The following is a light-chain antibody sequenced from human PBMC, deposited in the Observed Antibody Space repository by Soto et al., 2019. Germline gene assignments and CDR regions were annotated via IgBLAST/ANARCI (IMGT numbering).Light chain of an antibody. CDR3: QQYNNWPPYT. CDR2: GAS. V-gene: IGKV3-15*01. J-gene: IGKJ2*01. CDR1: QSVSSN. Sequence: EIVMTQSPANLSVSPGERATLSCRASQSVSSNLAWYQQKPGQAPRLLIYGASTRATGIPARFSGSGSGTEFTLTISSLQSEDFVVYYCQQYNNWPPYTFGQGTKLEI.